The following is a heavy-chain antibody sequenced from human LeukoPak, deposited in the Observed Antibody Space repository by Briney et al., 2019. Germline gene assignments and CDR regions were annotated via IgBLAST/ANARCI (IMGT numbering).Heavy chain of an antibody. CDR1: GGSFSGYS. CDR3: ARGLGIVVVPAAIAFDY. CDR2: IHYSGST. J-gene: IGHJ4*02. Sequence: SETLSLTCAVYGGSFSGYSWGWIRQPPGKGLEWIGSIHYSGSTYYNPSLKSRVTISVDTSKSQFSLKLSSVTAADTAVYYCARGLGIVVVPAAIAFDYWGQGTLVTVSS. D-gene: IGHD2-2*01. V-gene: IGHV4-34*01.